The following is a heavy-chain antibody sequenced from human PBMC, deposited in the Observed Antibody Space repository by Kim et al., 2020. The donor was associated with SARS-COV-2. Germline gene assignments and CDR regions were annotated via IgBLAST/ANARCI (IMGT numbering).Heavy chain of an antibody. CDR2: IYYSGST. CDR3: ARVGVVATGSYYFDY. CDR1: GGSISSYY. J-gene: IGHJ4*02. D-gene: IGHD5-12*01. Sequence: SETLSLTCTVSGGSISSYYWSWIRQPPGKGLEWIGYIYYSGSTNYNPSLKSRVTISVDTSKNQFSLKLSSVTAADTAVYYCARVGVVATGSYYFDYWGQGTLVTVSS. V-gene: IGHV4-59*01.